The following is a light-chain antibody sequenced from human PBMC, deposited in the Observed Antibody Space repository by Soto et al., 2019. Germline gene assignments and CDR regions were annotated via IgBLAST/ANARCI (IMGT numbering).Light chain of an antibody. Sequence: QPVLTQPASVSGSPGQSITISCTGTSSDVGGYNYVSWYQQHPGKAPKLMICDVSNRPSGISNRFSGSKSGNTASLTISGLQAEDEADYYCSSYTSSSTVVFGGGTKLTVL. CDR2: DVS. CDR3: SSYTSSSTVV. V-gene: IGLV2-14*01. J-gene: IGLJ2*01. CDR1: SSDVGGYNY.